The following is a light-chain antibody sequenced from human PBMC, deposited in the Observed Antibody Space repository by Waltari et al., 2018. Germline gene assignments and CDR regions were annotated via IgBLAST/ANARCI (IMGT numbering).Light chain of an antibody. J-gene: IGLJ3*02. Sequence: QLVLAQSTSASASLGASVKLSCTVTIAHSTYAIAWPQHQPGKGPRYLMRVNSDGSHIKGDGIPDRFSGSRSGADRYLIISSLQSEDEADYYCQAWGAGVGVFGGGTKLSVL. CDR2: VNSDGSH. CDR1: IAHSTYA. V-gene: IGLV4-69*01. CDR3: QAWGAGVGV.